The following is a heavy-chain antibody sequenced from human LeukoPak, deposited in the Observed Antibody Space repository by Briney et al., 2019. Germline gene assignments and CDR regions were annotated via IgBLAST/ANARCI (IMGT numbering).Heavy chain of an antibody. CDR3: ARAVYGSRSYPFDY. CDR2: ISYSGST. V-gene: IGHV4-59*01. D-gene: IGHD3-10*01. Sequence: SETLSLTCTVSGGSISRYYWSWIRQPPGKGLEWIGYISYSGSTTYNSSLKSRVTISIDTSSNYFSLKVSSVTAVDTAVYYCARAVYGSRSYPFDYWGQGTLVTVSS. J-gene: IGHJ4*02. CDR1: GGSISRYY.